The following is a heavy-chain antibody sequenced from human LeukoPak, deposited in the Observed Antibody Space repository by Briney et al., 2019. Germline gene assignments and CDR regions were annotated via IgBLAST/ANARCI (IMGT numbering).Heavy chain of an antibody. CDR3: ARLRDGYNYGSFDY. V-gene: IGHV4-59*01. D-gene: IGHD5-24*01. CDR2: IYYTGST. CDR1: GGSTSRYY. J-gene: IGHJ4*02. Sequence: SETLSLTCTVSGGSTSRYYWSWIRQPPGKGLEWIGFIYYTGSTNFNPSLKSRVTISLDTSKNQFSLNVSSVTAADMAIYYCARLRDGYNYGSFDYWGQGALVTVSS.